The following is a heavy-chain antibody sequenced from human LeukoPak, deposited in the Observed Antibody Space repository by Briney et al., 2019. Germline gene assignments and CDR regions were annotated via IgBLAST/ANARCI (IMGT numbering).Heavy chain of an antibody. J-gene: IGHJ3*01. V-gene: IGHV1-18*01. D-gene: IGHD2-15*01. Sequence: ASVKVSCKASDNTFAGKGVIWVRQAPGQGLEWMAYISPYSGKTRYVQNIQGRVTVTTDTTTTTSYLELRSLTSDDTAVHYCVREEWCSGGGCYLNAFEVWGQGTMVTVSS. CDR2: ISPYSGKT. CDR1: DNTFAGKG. CDR3: VREEWCSGGGCYLNAFEV.